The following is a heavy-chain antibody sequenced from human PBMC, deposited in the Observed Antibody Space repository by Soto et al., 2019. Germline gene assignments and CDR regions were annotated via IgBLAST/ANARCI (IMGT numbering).Heavy chain of an antibody. CDR3: ANQAEYSSSFYYYYYYMDV. V-gene: IGHV3-23*01. J-gene: IGHJ6*03. Sequence: PGGSLRLSCAASGFTFSSYAMSWVRQAPGKGLEWVSAISGSGSSTYYADSVKGRFTISRDNSKNTLYLQMNSLRAEDTAVYYCANQAEYSSSFYYYYYYMDVWGKGTTVTVSS. CDR1: GFTFSSYA. D-gene: IGHD6-6*01. CDR2: ISGSGSST.